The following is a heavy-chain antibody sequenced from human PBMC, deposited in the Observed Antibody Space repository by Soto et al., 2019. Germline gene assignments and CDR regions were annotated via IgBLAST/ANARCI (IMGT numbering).Heavy chain of an antibody. CDR3: AKIWDYYDSSAAFDI. CDR1: GFTFSSYG. J-gene: IGHJ3*02. Sequence: QVQLVESGGGVVQPGRSLRLSCAASGFTFSSYGMHWVRQAPGKGLEWVAVISYDGSNKYYADSVKGRFTISRDNSKNPLYLQMNSLRAEDTAVYYCAKIWDYYDSSAAFDIWGQGTMVTVSS. D-gene: IGHD3-22*01. V-gene: IGHV3-30*18. CDR2: ISYDGSNK.